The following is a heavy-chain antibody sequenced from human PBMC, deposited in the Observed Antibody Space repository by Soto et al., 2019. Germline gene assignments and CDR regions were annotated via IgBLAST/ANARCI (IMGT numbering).Heavy chain of an antibody. D-gene: IGHD4-17*01. V-gene: IGHV3-53*01. J-gene: IGHJ2*01. CDR3: ARVGYGGYGWYFYL. Sequence: EVQLVESGGNLIQPGGSLRLSCAASGFTVTNKYMTSVRQAPGKGLEWVSLIYSGGATSYADSVKGRFTISRDNSKAILYLQVNSLRAEDTAVYYCARVGYGGYGWYFYLWGRGTLVTVSS. CDR1: GFTVTNKY. CDR2: IYSGGAT.